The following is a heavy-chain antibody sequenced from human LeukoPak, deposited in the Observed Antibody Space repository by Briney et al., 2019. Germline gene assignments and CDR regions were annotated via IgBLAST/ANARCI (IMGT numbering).Heavy chain of an antibody. J-gene: IGHJ6*02. CDR1: GYTFTNYE. V-gene: IGHV1-8*02. Sequence: GASVKVSCKTSGYTFTNYEINWVRQATGQGLEWMGWMNPNSGNTGYAQKFQGRVTMTRNTSISTAYMELSSLRSEDTAVYYCARVSSGWYYYYGMDVWGQGTTVTVSS. D-gene: IGHD6-19*01. CDR3: ARVSSGWYYYYGMDV. CDR2: MNPNSGNT.